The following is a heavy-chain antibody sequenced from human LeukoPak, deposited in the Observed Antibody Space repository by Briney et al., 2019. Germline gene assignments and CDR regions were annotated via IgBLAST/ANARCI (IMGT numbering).Heavy chain of an antibody. CDR2: FDPEDGET. J-gene: IGHJ5*02. CDR3: ATTTHRVDHLNEVWFGNWFDP. CDR1: GYTFTSYY. V-gene: IGHV1-24*01. Sequence: ASVKVSCKASGYTFTSYYMHWVRQAPGKGLEWMGSFDPEDGETIYAQKFQGRVTMTEDTSTDTAYMELSSLRSEDTAVYYCATTTHRVDHLNEVWFGNWFDPWGQGTLVTVSS. D-gene: IGHD3-10*01.